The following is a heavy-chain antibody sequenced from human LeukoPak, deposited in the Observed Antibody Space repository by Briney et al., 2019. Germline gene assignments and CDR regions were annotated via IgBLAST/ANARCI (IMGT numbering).Heavy chain of an antibody. J-gene: IGHJ6*02. Sequence: GGSLRLSCAASGFIFSTYGMRWVRQAPGKGLERVSSISGSGGTTFYADSVKGRFTISRDNSKNTLYLQMNSLRAEDTAAYYCANAGPGYNSGSNYYYGMDVWGQGTTVTVSS. D-gene: IGHD6-19*01. CDR1: GFIFSTYG. CDR3: ANAGPGYNSGSNYYYGMDV. CDR2: ISGSGGTT. V-gene: IGHV3-23*01.